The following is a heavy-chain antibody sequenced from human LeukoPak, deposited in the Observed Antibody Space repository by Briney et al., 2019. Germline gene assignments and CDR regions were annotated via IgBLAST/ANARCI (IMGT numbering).Heavy chain of an antibody. CDR1: GFTFTSSA. Sequence: SVKVSCKASGFTFTSSAMQGVRQARGQRLEGIGWSVLGSGNTNDAQKFHERSTITRDMSTSTVYMELSRLRSEDTAVYYCARVRYGYHDAYDIWGQGTMVTVTS. CDR3: ARVRYGYHDAYDI. V-gene: IGHV1-58*02. J-gene: IGHJ3*02. CDR2: SVLGSGNT. D-gene: IGHD5-24*01.